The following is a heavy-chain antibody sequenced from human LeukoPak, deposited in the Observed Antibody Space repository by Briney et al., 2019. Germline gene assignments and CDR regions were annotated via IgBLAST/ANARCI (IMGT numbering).Heavy chain of an antibody. V-gene: IGHV3-23*01. D-gene: IGHD3-10*01. Sequence: GGSLRLSCAASGFTFSSYAMSWVRQAPGKGLELVSAMSGSGGSTYYADSVKGRFTISRDNAKNSLHLQMNSLRAEDTAVLYCARLSLVASGSGTYYRPFDIWGQGTVVTVSS. CDR1: GFTFSSYA. CDR2: MSGSGGST. J-gene: IGHJ3*02. CDR3: ARLSLVASGSGTYYRPFDI.